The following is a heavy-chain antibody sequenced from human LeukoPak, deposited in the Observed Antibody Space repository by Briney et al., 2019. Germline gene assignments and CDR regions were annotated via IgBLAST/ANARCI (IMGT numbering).Heavy chain of an antibody. Sequence: GGSLRLSCAASGFTFSSYAMSWVRQAPGKGLEWVSAISGSGGSTYYADSVKGRFTISRDNSKNTLYLQMNSLRAEGTAVYYCAKSVVPAASHNWFDPWGQGTLVTVSS. CDR1: GFTFSSYA. D-gene: IGHD2-2*01. CDR2: ISGSGGST. CDR3: AKSVVPAASHNWFDP. J-gene: IGHJ5*02. V-gene: IGHV3-23*01.